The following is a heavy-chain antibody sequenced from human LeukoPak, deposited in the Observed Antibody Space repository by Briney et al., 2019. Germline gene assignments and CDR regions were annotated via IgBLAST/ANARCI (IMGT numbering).Heavy chain of an antibody. CDR2: INPNSGGT. CDR3: ARVYYDSSGYYPFLD. V-gene: IGHV1-2*02. Sequence: ASVKVSCKASGGTFSSYAISWVRQAPGQGLEWMGWINPNSGGTNYAQKFQGRVTMTRDTSISTAYMELSRLRSDDTAVYYCARVYYDSSGYYPFLDWGQGTLVTVSS. D-gene: IGHD3-22*01. J-gene: IGHJ4*02. CDR1: GGTFSSYA.